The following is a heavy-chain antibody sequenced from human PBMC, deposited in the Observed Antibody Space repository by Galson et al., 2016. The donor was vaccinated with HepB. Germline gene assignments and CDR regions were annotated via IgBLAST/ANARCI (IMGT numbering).Heavy chain of an antibody. CDR3: LRLSKRENFDY. CDR1: GFTFSDYY. J-gene: IGHJ4*02. CDR2: ISSRSTYT. D-gene: IGHD4/OR15-4a*01. Sequence: SLRLSCAASGFTFSDYYMSWIRQAPGKGLEWLSYISSRSTYTNSADSVKGRFTISRDNVKNTLYLQMNSLRAEDTAVYYCLRLSKRENFDYWGQGTLVTVSS. V-gene: IGHV3-11*06.